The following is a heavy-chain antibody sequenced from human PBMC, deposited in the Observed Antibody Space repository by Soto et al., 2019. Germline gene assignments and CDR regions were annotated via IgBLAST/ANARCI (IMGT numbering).Heavy chain of an antibody. CDR3: ARGGEHYDFWRGYANWLDP. CDR2: INAGNGNT. J-gene: IGHJ5*02. Sequence: GASVKVSCKASGYTFTSYAMHWVRQAPGQRLEWMGWINAGNGNTKYSQKFQGRVTITRDTSASTAYMELSSLRSEDTAVYYCARGGEHYDFWRGYANWLDPWGQGTLVTVSS. CDR1: GYTFTSYA. V-gene: IGHV1-3*01. D-gene: IGHD3-3*01.